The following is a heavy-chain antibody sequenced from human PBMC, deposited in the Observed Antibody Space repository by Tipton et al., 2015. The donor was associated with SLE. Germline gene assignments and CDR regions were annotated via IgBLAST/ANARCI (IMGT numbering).Heavy chain of an antibody. CDR3: ARGRSSLYY. D-gene: IGHD6-13*01. J-gene: IGHJ4*02. CDR1: GDSVGTNY. V-gene: IGHV4-4*07. Sequence: TLSLTCTVSGDSVGTNYWNWIRQPAGKGLEWIGRLYGSGSPTHYNPSLEGRVTVSVDTSQNQVSLKLTSVTAADTAVYYCARGRSSLYYWGQGTLVTVSS. CDR2: LYGSGSP.